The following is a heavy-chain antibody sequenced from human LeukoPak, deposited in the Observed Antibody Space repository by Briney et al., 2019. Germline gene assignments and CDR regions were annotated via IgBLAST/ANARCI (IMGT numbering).Heavy chain of an antibody. V-gene: IGHV3-23*01. D-gene: IGHD2-8*02. Sequence: GGSLRLSCAACGFTFSTFAMIWVRQPPGKGLEWVSSIFPSGGEIHYADSVRGRFTISRDNSKSTLSLQMNSLRAEDTAIYYCATYRQVLLPFESWGQGTLVTVSS. J-gene: IGHJ4*02. CDR1: GFTFSTFA. CDR3: ATYRQVLLPFES. CDR2: IFPSGGEI.